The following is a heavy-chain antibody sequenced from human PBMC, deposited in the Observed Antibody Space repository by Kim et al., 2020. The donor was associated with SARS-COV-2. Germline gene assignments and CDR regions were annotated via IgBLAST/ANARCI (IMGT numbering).Heavy chain of an antibody. CDR1: GYTFTGYY. Sequence: ASVKVSCKASGYTFTGYYMHWVRQAPGQGLEWMGWINPNSGGTNYAQKFQGRVTMTRDTSISTAYMELSRLRSDDTAVYYCARDLGLPAAPRVHGYFDYWGHGTLVTVSS. D-gene: IGHD2-2*01. CDR3: ARDLGLPAAPRVHGYFDY. J-gene: IGHJ4*01. V-gene: IGHV1-2*02. CDR2: INPNSGGT.